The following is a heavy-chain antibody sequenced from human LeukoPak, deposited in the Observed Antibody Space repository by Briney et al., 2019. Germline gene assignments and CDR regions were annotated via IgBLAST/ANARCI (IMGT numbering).Heavy chain of an antibody. Sequence: SETLSLTCTVSGGSLSSYYWSWTRQPPGKGLEWIGYIYSRGLTRGSTNYNPSLKSRVTISVDTSKNQSSLKLSSVTAADTAVYYCARDQEYSGSYYRYFDYWGQGALVTVSS. V-gene: IGHV4-59*01. D-gene: IGHD1-26*01. J-gene: IGHJ4*02. CDR3: ARDQEYSGSYYRYFDY. CDR2: IYSRGLTRGST. CDR1: GGSLSSYY.